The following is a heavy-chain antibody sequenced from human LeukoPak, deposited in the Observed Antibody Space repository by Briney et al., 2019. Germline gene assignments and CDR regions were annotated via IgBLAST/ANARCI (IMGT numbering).Heavy chain of an antibody. D-gene: IGHD1-26*01. CDR1: GFTFNSYE. J-gene: IGHJ4*02. V-gene: IGHV3-48*03. CDR2: INSGGSAI. Sequence: GGSLRLSCADSGFTFNSYEMNWVRQAPGKGLEWVSYINSGGSAIYYADSVKGRFTISRDNAKNSLYLQMNSLRADDTAVYYCARGGSYVHYWGQGTLVTVSS. CDR3: ARGGSYVHY.